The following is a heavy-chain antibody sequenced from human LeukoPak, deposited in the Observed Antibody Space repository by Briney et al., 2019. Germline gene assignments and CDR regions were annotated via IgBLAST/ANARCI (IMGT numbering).Heavy chain of an antibody. CDR3: AKESGFSGGSCPFDY. Sequence: GGSLRLSCAASGFTFSSYAMSWVRQAPGKGLEWISAISGSGGSTYYADSVKGRFTISRDNSKNTLYLQMNSLRAEDTAVYYCAKESGFSGGSCPFDYWGQGTLVTVSS. CDR2: ISGSGGST. CDR1: GFTFSSYA. J-gene: IGHJ4*02. D-gene: IGHD2-15*01. V-gene: IGHV3-23*01.